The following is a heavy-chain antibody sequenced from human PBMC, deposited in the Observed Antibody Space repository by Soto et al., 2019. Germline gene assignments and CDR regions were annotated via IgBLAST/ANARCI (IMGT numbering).Heavy chain of an antibody. V-gene: IGHV4-34*01. J-gene: IGHJ2*01. CDR2: INHSGST. Sequence: QVQLQQWGAGLLKPSETLSLTCAVYGGSFSGYYWSWIRQPPGKGLEWIGEINHSGSTNYNPSLKSRVTISVDTSKNQFSLKLSSVTAADTAVYYCARGCTWYFDLWGRGTLVTVSS. CDR1: GGSFSGYY. CDR3: ARGCTWYFDL.